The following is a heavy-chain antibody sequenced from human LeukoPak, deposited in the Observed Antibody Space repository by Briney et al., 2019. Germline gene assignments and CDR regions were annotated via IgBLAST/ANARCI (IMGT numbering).Heavy chain of an antibody. Sequence: ASVKVSCKASGGTFSSYAISWVRQAPGQGLESMGWINPDSGDTNFAQKFQGRVSMTRDTSISTAYMELSRLRSDDTAYYYCARVQYYNILTGSFQYWGQGTLVTVSS. CDR1: GGTFSSYA. CDR3: ARVQYYNILTGSFQY. J-gene: IGHJ4*02. CDR2: INPDSGDT. V-gene: IGHV1-2*02. D-gene: IGHD3-9*01.